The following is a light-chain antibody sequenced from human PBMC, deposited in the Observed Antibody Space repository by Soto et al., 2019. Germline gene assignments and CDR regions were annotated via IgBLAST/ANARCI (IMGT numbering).Light chain of an antibody. V-gene: IGKV1-5*03. Sequence: DIPMTQSPSTLSASVGDRVTITCRASQSISSWLAWYQQKPGKAPKLLIQKASNLQSGVPSRFSGSGSGTEFTLTISSLQPDDSATYYCQQYNSYVTFGGGTKVEIK. CDR2: KAS. CDR1: QSISSW. CDR3: QQYNSYVT. J-gene: IGKJ4*01.